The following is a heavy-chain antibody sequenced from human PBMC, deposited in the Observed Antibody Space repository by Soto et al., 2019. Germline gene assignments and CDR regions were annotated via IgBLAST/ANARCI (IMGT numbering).Heavy chain of an antibody. CDR2: ISYDGSNK. CDR3: ARAGFNYYFDY. V-gene: IGHV3-30-3*01. CDR1: GFTFSNYA. J-gene: IGHJ4*02. Sequence: PGGSLRLSCAASGFTFSNYAMHWVRQAPGKGLEWVAVISYDGSNKYYADSVKGRLTISRDNSKNTVYLQLNSLRAEDTAVYFCARAGFNYYFDYWGLGTPVTSPQ.